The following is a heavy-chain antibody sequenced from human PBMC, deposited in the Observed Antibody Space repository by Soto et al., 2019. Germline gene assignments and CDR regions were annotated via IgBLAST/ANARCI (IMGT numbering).Heavy chain of an antibody. J-gene: IGHJ4*02. CDR3: AREYDSSGYYSYYFDY. Sequence: QVQLVESGGGVVQPGRSLRLSCAASGFTFSSYGMHWVRQAPGKGLEWVAVIWYDGSNKYYADSVKGRFTISRDNSKNTLYLQMNSLRAEDTAVYYCAREYDSSGYYSYYFDYWGQGTLVTVSS. V-gene: IGHV3-33*01. D-gene: IGHD3-22*01. CDR1: GFTFSSYG. CDR2: IWYDGSNK.